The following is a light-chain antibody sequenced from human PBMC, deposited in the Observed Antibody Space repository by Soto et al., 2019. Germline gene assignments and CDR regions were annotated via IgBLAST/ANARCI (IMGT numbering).Light chain of an antibody. Sequence: QSVLTQPPSVSGAPGQRVIISCTGSSSNIGAGYDVHWYQQLPGTAPRLLIYSHNHRPSGVPDRFSGSTSGTSASLAISGLRSEDEADYYCAAWDDSLNAYVFGSGTKLTVL. CDR2: SHN. V-gene: IGLV1-40*01. J-gene: IGLJ1*01. CDR3: AAWDDSLNAYV. CDR1: SSNIGAGYD.